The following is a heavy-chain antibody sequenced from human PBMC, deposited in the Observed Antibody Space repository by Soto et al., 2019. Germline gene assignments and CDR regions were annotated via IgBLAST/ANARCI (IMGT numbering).Heavy chain of an antibody. J-gene: IGHJ6*01. CDR1: CYSFTIYW. Sequence: ASVNVSFKASCYSFTIYWIILLLQAPLQWLEWMGWISAYNVNTNYAQKLQGRVTMTTDRSTSTAYMELRSLRSDDTAVYYCAWSAYYEMDYYYGIDVWGQGTTVTVSS. CDR2: ISAYNVNT. D-gene: IGHD3-3*01. V-gene: IGHV1-18*01. CDR3: AWSAYYEMDYYYGIDV.